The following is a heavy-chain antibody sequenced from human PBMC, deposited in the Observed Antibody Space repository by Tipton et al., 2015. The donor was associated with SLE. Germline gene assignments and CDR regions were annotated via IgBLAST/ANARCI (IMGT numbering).Heavy chain of an antibody. D-gene: IGHD3-10*01. J-gene: IGHJ3*02. CDR2: IYYSGST. CDR1: GGSISSYY. Sequence: TLSLTCTVSGGSISSYYWSWIRQPPGKGLEWIGYIYYSGSTNYNPSLKSRVTISVDTSKNQFSLKLSSVTAADTAVYYCARRPGAFDIWGQGTMVTVSS. CDR3: ARRPGAFDI. V-gene: IGHV4-59*12.